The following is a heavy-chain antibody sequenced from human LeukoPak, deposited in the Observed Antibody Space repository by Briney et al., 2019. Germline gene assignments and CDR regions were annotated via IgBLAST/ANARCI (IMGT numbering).Heavy chain of an antibody. CDR2: IHHSGTT. V-gene: IGHV4-4*02. CDR1: GGSISSNNW. Sequence: PSGTLSLTCAVSGGSISSNNWWTWVRQSPGKGLEWIGEIHHSGTTNYSPSLKSRVTISIDKSKNHFSLRLSSVTAADTAVYFCARGGSYIFDYWGQGTLVTVSS. CDR3: ARGGSYIFDY. D-gene: IGHD1-26*01. J-gene: IGHJ4*02.